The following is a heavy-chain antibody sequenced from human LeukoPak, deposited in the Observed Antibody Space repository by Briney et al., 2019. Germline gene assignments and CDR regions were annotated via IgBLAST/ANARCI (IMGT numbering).Heavy chain of an antibody. CDR1: GFTFSSYG. D-gene: IGHD3-22*01. CDR3: ARNPTKYYYDSSGPEGYYFDY. Sequence: QTGGSLRLSCAASGFTFSSYGMHWVRQAPGKGLEWVAVISYDGSNKYYADSVKGRFTISRDNSKNTLYLQMNSLRAEDTAVYYCARNPTKYYYDSSGPEGYYFDYWGQGTLVTVSS. J-gene: IGHJ4*02. CDR2: ISYDGSNK. V-gene: IGHV3-30*03.